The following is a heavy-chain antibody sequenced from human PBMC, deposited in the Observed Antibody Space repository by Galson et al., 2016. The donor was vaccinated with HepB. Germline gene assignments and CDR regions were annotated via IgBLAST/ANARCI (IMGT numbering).Heavy chain of an antibody. V-gene: IGHV5-51*01. J-gene: IGHJ2*01. Sequence: QSGAEVKKPGESLKISCTTSGYKFTGKWIGWVRQKPGKGLEWMGIIYPGDSDTRYSPSFQGQVTISADKSTNTAHLQWSSLEASDTATSYCARSACSGGACYSFWYFDIWGRGTPVTVSS. CDR1: GYKFTGKW. D-gene: IGHD2-15*01. CDR3: ARSACSGGACYSFWYFDI. CDR2: IYPGDSDT.